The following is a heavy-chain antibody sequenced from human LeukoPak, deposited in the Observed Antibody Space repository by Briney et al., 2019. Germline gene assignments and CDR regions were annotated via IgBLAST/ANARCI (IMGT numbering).Heavy chain of an antibody. J-gene: IGHJ4*02. Sequence: SETPSLTCAVYGGSFSGYYWSWIRQPPGKGLEWIGEINHGGSTNYNPSLKSRITLSVDTSKNQFSLKLTSVTAADTAVYYCARARITMVRGVMIIRGGHLDSWGQGTLVTVSS. D-gene: IGHD3-10*01. V-gene: IGHV4-34*01. CDR1: GGSFSGYY. CDR2: INHGGST. CDR3: ARARITMVRGVMIIRGGHLDS.